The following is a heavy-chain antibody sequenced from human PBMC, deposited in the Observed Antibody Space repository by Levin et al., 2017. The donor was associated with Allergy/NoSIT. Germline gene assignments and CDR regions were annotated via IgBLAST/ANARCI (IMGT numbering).Heavy chain of an antibody. Sequence: PGESLKISCKTSGYSFTSYWIQWVRQAPGQGPEWMGIINPSGGSTDNAKKFQGRVTMTRDTSTRTVYMELSSLTPEDTAVYYCARVKDGYDHAFDIWGQGTMVIVSS. CDR1: GYSFTSYW. CDR2: INPSGGST. D-gene: IGHD5-12*01. V-gene: IGHV1-46*01. J-gene: IGHJ3*02. CDR3: ARVKDGYDHAFDI.